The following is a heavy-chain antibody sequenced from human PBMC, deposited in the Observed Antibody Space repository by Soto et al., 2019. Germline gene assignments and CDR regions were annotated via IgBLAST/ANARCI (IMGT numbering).Heavy chain of an antibody. D-gene: IGHD1-26*01. CDR2: IWYDGSNK. Sequence: QVQLVESGGGVVQPGRSLRLSCAASGFTFSSYGMHWVRQAPGKGLEWVALIWYDGSNKYYADSVKGRFTISRDNSKNTLYLQMNRLRAEDTAVYYCARDQGAYAEYFQHWGQGTLVTVSS. CDR1: GFTFSSYG. V-gene: IGHV3-33*01. CDR3: ARDQGAYAEYFQH. J-gene: IGHJ1*01.